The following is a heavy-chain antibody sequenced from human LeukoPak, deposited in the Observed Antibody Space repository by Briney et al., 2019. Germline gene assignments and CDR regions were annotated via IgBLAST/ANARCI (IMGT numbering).Heavy chain of an antibody. V-gene: IGHV3-7*05. CDR2: IKHDGGEK. CDR3: TVPQSGGNWFDP. D-gene: IGHD3-16*01. CDR1: GFTFTDYW. J-gene: IGHJ5*02. Sequence: GGSLRLSCAASGFTFTDYWMSWVRQAPGKGLEWVANIKHDGGEKYYVDSVKGRFTISRDNAKNSLYLQMNSLRAEDTAVYYCTVPQSGGNWFDPWGPGTQVTVSS.